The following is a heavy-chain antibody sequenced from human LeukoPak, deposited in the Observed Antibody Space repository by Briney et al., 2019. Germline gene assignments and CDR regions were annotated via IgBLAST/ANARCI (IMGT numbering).Heavy chain of an antibody. CDR3: AREGRYCSGGSCYGFYGMDV. J-gene: IGHJ6*04. V-gene: IGHV3-21*01. Sequence: GGSLRLSCAASGFTFSSYSMNWVRQAPGKGLEWVSSISSSSSYIYYADSVKGRFTISRDNAKNSLYLRMNSLRAEDTAVYYCAREGRYCSGGSCYGFYGMDVWGKGTTVTVSS. CDR1: GFTFSSYS. D-gene: IGHD2-15*01. CDR2: ISSSSSYI.